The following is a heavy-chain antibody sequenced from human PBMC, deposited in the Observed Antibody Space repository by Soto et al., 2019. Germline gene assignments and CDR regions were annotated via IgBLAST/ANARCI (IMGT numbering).Heavy chain of an antibody. V-gene: IGHV4-4*02. CDR1: GDSISSSHW. CDR3: ARPLERGGLPEGFEY. CDR2: IFHSGTT. J-gene: IGHJ4*02. Sequence: QVQLQESGPGLVEPSGTLSLTCVVSGDSISSSHWWSWVRQPPGKGLEWIGEIFHSGTTKYNPSLESRVTMSVYKSNNQLSLKLSSVTAADTAVYYCARPLERGGLPEGFEYWGQGTLATVSS. D-gene: IGHD1-1*01.